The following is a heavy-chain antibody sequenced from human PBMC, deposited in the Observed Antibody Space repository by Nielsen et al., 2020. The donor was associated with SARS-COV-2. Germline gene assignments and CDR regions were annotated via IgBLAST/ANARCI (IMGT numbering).Heavy chain of an antibody. CDR3: AKGDSSGWYAADY. CDR1: GFTFSSYG. J-gene: IGHJ4*02. V-gene: IGHV3-30*18. Sequence: GESLKISCAASGFTFSSYGMHWVRQAPGKGLEWVAVISYDGSNKYYADSVKGRFTISRDNSKNTLYLQMNSLRAEDTAVYYCAKGDSSGWYAADYWGQGTPVTVSS. D-gene: IGHD6-19*01. CDR2: ISYDGSNK.